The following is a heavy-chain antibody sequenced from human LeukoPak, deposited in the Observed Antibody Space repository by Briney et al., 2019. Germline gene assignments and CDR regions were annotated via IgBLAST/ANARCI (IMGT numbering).Heavy chain of an antibody. D-gene: IGHD6-13*01. CDR1: GYTFNGHY. J-gene: IGHJ5*02. CDR2: INPNSGGT. CDR3: ARSEQLVGSSGFDP. V-gene: IGHV1-2*02. Sequence: EASVKVSCKASGYTFNGHYMHWVRQAPGQGLEWMGWINPNSGGTNYAQRFQGRVTMTRDTSISTAYMELSRLRSDDTAVYYCARSEQLVGSSGFDPWGQGTLVTVSS.